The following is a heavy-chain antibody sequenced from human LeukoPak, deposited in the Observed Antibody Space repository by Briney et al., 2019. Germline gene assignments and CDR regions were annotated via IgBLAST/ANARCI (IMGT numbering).Heavy chain of an antibody. Sequence: PSQTLSLTCTVSGGSISSGGYYWSWIRQHPGKGLEWIGYIYYSGSTNYNPSLKSRVTISVDTSKNQFSLKLSSVTAADTAVYYSARAAGVIQRRFDYWGQGTLVTVSS. CDR3: ARAAGVIQRRFDY. J-gene: IGHJ4*02. V-gene: IGHV4-31*03. CDR2: IYYSGST. CDR1: GGSISSGGYY. D-gene: IGHD2-21*01.